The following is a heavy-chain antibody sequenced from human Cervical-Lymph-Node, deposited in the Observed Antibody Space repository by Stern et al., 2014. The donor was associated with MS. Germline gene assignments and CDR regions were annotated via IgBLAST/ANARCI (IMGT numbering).Heavy chain of an antibody. V-gene: IGHV1-8*01. Sequence: VQLVESGAEVKKPGASVKVSCKASGYTFSSYDITWVRQASGHGLEWMGWMNPYSGNTGYAQKFKGRVSMTSDPSISTVYMELTSLTSDDTAVYFCARAVRNQLLSEYWSQGTLVTVSS. J-gene: IGHJ4*02. CDR1: GYTFSSYD. CDR2: MNPYSGNT. D-gene: IGHD2-2*01. CDR3: ARAVRNQLLSEY.